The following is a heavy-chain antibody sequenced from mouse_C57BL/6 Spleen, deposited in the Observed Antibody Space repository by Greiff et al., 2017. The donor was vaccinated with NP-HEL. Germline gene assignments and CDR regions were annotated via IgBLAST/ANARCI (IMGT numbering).Heavy chain of an antibody. V-gene: IGHV2-9*01. D-gene: IGHD2-1*01. J-gene: IGHJ3*01. CDR3: AKRSDLLWYPLAY. CDR2: IWGGGST. Sequence: VKLVESGPGLVAPSQSLSITCTVSGLSLTSYGVDWVRQPPGKGLEWLGVIWGGGSTNYNSALMSRLSISKDNTKSQVFLKMNSLQTDDTAMYYCAKRSDLLWYPLAYWGQGTLVTVSA. CDR1: GLSLTSYG.